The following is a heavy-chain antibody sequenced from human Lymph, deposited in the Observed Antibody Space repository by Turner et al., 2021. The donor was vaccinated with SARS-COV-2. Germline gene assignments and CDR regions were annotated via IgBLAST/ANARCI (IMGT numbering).Heavy chain of an antibody. CDR2: ISYDGSNK. CDR3: ARPKSGSYFSPFDY. V-gene: IGHV3-30-3*01. CDR1: GFTFSSYA. J-gene: IGHJ4*02. D-gene: IGHD1-26*01. Sequence: QVQLVESGGGVVQPGRSLRLSCAASGFTFSSYARYWVRQAPGKGLEWVAVISYDGSNKYYADSVKGRFTTSRDNSKNTLYLQMNSLRAEDTAVYYCARPKSGSYFSPFDYWGQGTLVTVSS.